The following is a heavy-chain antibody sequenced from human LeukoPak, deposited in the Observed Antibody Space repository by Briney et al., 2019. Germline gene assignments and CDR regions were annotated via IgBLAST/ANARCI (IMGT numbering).Heavy chain of an antibody. CDR2: INHSGST. J-gene: IGHJ5*02. CDR3: ARGRTTVTIRPRSWFDP. V-gene: IGHV4-34*01. CDR1: GGSSSGYY. D-gene: IGHD4-17*01. Sequence: SETLSLTCAVYGGSSSGYYWSWIRQPPGKGLEWIGEINHSGSTNYNPSLKSRVTISVDTSKNQFSLKLSSVTAADTAVYYCARGRTTVTIRPRSWFDPWGQGTLVTVSS.